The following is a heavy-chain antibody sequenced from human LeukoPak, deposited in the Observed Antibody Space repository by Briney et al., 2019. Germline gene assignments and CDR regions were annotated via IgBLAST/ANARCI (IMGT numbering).Heavy chain of an antibody. J-gene: IGHJ4*02. V-gene: IGHV3-20*04. CDR2: INWNGGST. Sequence: GGSLRLSCAASGFNFDDYGMSWARQAPGKGLEWVSGINWNGGSTGFVDSVKGRFTISRDNAKNSLYLQMNSLRAEDTALYYCARGERGDFDFWGQGTLVTVSS. D-gene: IGHD1-1*01. CDR3: ARGERGDFDF. CDR1: GFNFDDYG.